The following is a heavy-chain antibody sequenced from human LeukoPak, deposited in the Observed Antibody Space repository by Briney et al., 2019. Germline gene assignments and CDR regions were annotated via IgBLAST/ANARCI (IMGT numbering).Heavy chain of an antibody. D-gene: IGHD2-15*01. V-gene: IGHV4-34*01. CDR3: ARVGYCSGGSWYSGHWCDP. CDR2: INHSGST. J-gene: IGHJ5*02. Sequence: TSETLSLTCAVYGGSFSGYYWSWIRQPPGKGLEWIGEINHSGSTNYNPSLKSRVTISVDTSKNQFSLKLSSVTAADTAVYYCARVGYCSGGSWYSGHWCDPWGQGTLVSVSS. CDR1: GGSFSGYY.